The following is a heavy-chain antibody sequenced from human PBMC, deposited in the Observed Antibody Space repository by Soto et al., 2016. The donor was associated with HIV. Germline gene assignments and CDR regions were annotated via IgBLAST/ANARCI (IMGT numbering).Heavy chain of an antibody. CDR1: GFTFSGSA. CDR2: IRSKANSYAT. V-gene: IGHV3-73*01. CDR3: KIRLDYGDQEYYYYGMDV. D-gene: IGHD4-17*01. Sequence: EVQLVESGGGLVQPGGSLKLSCAASGFTFSGSAMHWVRQASGKGLEWVGRIRSKANSYATAYAASVKGRFTISRDDSKNTAYLQMNSLKTEDTAVYYCKIRLDYGDQEYYYYGMDVWGQGTTVTVSS. J-gene: IGHJ6*02.